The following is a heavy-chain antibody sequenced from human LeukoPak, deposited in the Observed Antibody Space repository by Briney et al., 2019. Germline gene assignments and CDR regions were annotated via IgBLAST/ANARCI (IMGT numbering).Heavy chain of an antibody. CDR2: ISGSDGST. CDR3: AKGVYYDSSGPFDY. V-gene: IGHV3-23*01. J-gene: IGHJ4*02. D-gene: IGHD3-22*01. Sequence: PGGSLRLSCAASGFTFSSYAMSWVRQAPGKGLEWVSAISGSDGSTYYADSVKGRFTISRDNSKNTLYLQMNSLRAEDTAVYYCAKGVYYDSSGPFDYWGQGTLVTASS. CDR1: GFTFSSYA.